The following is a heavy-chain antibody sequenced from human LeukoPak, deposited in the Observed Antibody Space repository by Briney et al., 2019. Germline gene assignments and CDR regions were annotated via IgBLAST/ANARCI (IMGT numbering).Heavy chain of an antibody. D-gene: IGHD3-10*01. CDR1: GGTFSTYA. V-gene: IGHV1-69*06. CDR2: IVPMFNTT. CDR3: ASPPSGDGGSFEY. J-gene: IGHJ4*02. Sequence: SVKVSCKASGGTFSTYAISWVRQAPGQGLEWMGGIVPMFNTTNYAQKFQGRVTITADKSTSTAYMELSSLRSDDTAVYYCASPPSGDGGSFEYWGQGTLVTVSS.